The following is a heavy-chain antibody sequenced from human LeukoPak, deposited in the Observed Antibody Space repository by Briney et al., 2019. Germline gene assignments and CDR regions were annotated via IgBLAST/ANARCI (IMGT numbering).Heavy chain of an antibody. J-gene: IGHJ3*02. CDR2: ISGGGGST. V-gene: IGHV3-23*01. CDR1: GFTVTSNY. Sequence: PGGSLRLSCEVSGFTVTSNYMSWVRQAPGKGLEWVSAISGGGGSTYYADSVKGRFTISRDNSKNTLYLQMNSLRAEDTAVYYCAKDQFAGDYGDYPDAFDIWGQGTMVTVSS. CDR3: AKDQFAGDYGDYPDAFDI. D-gene: IGHD4-17*01.